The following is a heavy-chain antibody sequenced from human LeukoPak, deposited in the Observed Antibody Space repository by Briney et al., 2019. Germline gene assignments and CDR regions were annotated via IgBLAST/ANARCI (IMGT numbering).Heavy chain of an antibody. D-gene: IGHD6-6*01. CDR2: INHSGST. Sequence: SETLSLTCAVYGWSFSGYYWSWIRQPPGKGLEWVGEINHSGSTNYNPSLKSRVTISVDTSKNQFSLKLSSVTAADTAVYYCAREAGGYSSSGFFDYWGQGTLVTVSS. V-gene: IGHV4-34*01. J-gene: IGHJ4*02. CDR3: AREAGGYSSSGFFDY. CDR1: GWSFSGYY.